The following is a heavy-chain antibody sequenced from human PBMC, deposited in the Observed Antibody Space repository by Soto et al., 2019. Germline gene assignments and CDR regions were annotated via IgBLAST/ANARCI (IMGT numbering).Heavy chain of an antibody. CDR2: IYYIGTT. CDR1: GDSMGSGDYY. J-gene: IGHJ5*02. CDR3: SRGSTYYGFLT. D-gene: IGHD3-10*01. Sequence: PSETLSLTCTVSGDSMGSGDYYWTWIRQPPGKGLEWIGYIYYIGTTFYNPSLESRVNISIDTSKNHFSLRLTSVTAADTAVYYCSRGSTYYGFLTWGQGTLVTVYS. V-gene: IGHV4-30-4*01.